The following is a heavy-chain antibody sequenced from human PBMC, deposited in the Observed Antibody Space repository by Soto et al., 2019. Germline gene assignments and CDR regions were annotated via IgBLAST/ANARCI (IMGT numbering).Heavy chain of an antibody. V-gene: IGHV3-23*01. CDR1: GVNFSSYS. CDR3: AVGRHKTSGSNTWFDP. Sequence: GVSLRLSCAASGVNFSSYSMNWVRQAPVKGLEWVSTISDTGGGTFYAGSVKGRFTISRDNSKNTLYLQMHSLRADDSAIYFCAVGRHKTSGSNTWFDPWGRGTLVTVSS. J-gene: IGHJ5*02. D-gene: IGHD3-22*01. CDR2: ISDTGGGT.